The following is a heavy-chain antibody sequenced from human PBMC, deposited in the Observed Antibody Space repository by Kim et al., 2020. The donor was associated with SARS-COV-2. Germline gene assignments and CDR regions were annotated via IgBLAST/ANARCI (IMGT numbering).Heavy chain of an antibody. CDR3: ARLRHMPLYDILTGGSEIDY. CDR1: GYTFTSYG. V-gene: IGHV1-18*01. CDR2: ISAYNGNT. D-gene: IGHD3-9*01. Sequence: ASVKVSCKASGYTFTSYGISWVRQAPGQGLEWMGWISAYNGNTNYAQKLQGRVTMTTDTSTSTAYMELRSLRSDDTAVYYCARLRHMPLYDILTGGSEIDYWGQGTLVTVSS. J-gene: IGHJ4*02.